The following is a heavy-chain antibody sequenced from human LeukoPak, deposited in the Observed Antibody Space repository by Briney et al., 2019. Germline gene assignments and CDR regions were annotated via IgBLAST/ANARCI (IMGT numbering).Heavy chain of an antibody. CDR1: GFTFSSYW. Sequence: GGSLRLSCAAPGFTFSSYWMHWVRQAPGKGLVWVSRINSDGSSTSYADSVKGRFTISRDNAKNTLYLQMNSLRAEDTAVYYCARVGSSLLYFDYWGQGTLVTVSS. CDR3: ARVGSSLLYFDY. J-gene: IGHJ4*02. D-gene: IGHD6-6*01. V-gene: IGHV3-74*01. CDR2: INSDGSST.